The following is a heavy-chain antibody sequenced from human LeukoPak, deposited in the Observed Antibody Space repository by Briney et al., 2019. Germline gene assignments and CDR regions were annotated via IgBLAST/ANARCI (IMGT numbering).Heavy chain of an antibody. V-gene: IGHV4-59*01. J-gene: IGHJ3*02. CDR1: GGSISSYY. D-gene: IGHD3-3*01. CDR3: AREADPYYDFWSGYYYAFDI. Sequence: SETLSLTCTVSGGSISSYYWSWIRQPPGKGLEWIGYIYYSGSTNYNPSLKSRVTISVDTSKNQFSLKLSSVTAADTAVYCCAREADPYYDFWSGYYYAFDIWGQGTMVTVSS. CDR2: IYYSGST.